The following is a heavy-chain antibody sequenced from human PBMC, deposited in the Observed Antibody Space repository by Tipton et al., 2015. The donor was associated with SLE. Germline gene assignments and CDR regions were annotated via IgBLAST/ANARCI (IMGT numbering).Heavy chain of an antibody. CDR3: ARAPPQLGFDY. V-gene: IGHV1-8*01. D-gene: IGHD5-24*01. CDR1: GYTFTSFD. Sequence: QSGPEVKKPGASVKVSCKASGYTFTSFDINWVRQATGQGLEWMGWMNPNSGNTAYAQKFQGRVTMTRDTSIGTAYMELSSLRSEDTAVYYCARAPPQLGFDYWGQGPLVTVSS. J-gene: IGHJ4*02. CDR2: MNPNSGNT.